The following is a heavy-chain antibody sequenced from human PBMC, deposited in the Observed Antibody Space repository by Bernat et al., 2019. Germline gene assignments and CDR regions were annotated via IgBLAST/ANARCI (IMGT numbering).Heavy chain of an antibody. CDR2: ISAYHGNT. V-gene: IGHV1-18*01. CDR3: AFAPYYDMLTGYSPKMEYYYDSSGYYNV. Sequence: QVQLVQSGAEVKKPGASVKVSCKASGYTFTSYGISWVRQAPGQGLEWMGWISAYHGNTNYAQKLQGRATMTTETPTSTAYMELRNMRTDNTAVYYCAFAPYYDMLTGYSPKMEYYYDSSGYYNVWGQGTTVTVSS. D-gene: IGHD3-22*01. J-gene: IGHJ6*02. CDR1: GYTFTSYG.